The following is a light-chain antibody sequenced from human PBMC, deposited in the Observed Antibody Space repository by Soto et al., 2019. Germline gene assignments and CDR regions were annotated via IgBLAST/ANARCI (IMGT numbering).Light chain of an antibody. CDR1: QGVRND. Sequence: AIQMTQSPSSLSASVGDRVTITCRASQGVRNDLGWYQQKPGKAPTLLIYAASSIQSGVPSRFSGGGSGTDFTLTISSLQPEDFATYYCLQDSNSPRTFGQGTKLEIK. V-gene: IGKV1-6*01. CDR2: AAS. J-gene: IGKJ1*01. CDR3: LQDSNSPRT.